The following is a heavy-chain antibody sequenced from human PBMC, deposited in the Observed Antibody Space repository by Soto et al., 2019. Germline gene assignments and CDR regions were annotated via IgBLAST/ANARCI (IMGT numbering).Heavy chain of an antibody. CDR3: AGFRAVTNAGYYYYGMDV. CDR2: MNPNSGNT. D-gene: IGHD4-17*01. V-gene: IGHV1-8*01. J-gene: IGHJ6*02. Sequence: QVQLVQSGAEVKKPGASVKVSCKASGYTFTSYDINWVRQATGQGLEWMGWMNPNSGNTGYAQKLRGRGTMTRNTSISTAYMELSSLRSEDTAVYYCAGFRAVTNAGYYYYGMDVWGQGTTVTVSS. CDR1: GYTFTSYD.